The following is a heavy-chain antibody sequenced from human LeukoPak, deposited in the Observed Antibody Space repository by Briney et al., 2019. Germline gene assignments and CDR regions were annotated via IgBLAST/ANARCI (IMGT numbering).Heavy chain of an antibody. CDR2: INPSSGDT. V-gene: IGHV1-2*06. Sequence: ASVKVSCKACAYTFTDYYVHWVRQAPGQGLEWMGRINPSSGDTNYAQNFQGRVTMTRDTSISIAYMELSRLRSDDTAVYYCATTSGYFYYWGQGTLVTVSS. CDR3: ATTSGYFYY. D-gene: IGHD1-26*01. J-gene: IGHJ4*02. CDR1: AYTFTDYY.